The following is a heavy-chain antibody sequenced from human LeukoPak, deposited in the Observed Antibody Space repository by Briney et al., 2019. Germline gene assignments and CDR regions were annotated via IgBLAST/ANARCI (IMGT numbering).Heavy chain of an antibody. J-gene: IGHJ5*02. V-gene: IGHV3-21*01. CDR2: ISSSSSYI. D-gene: IGHD6-13*01. CDR1: GFTFSSYS. CDR3: AREVPESQAAAGGGFDP. Sequence: GGSLRLSCAASGFTFSSYSMNWVRQAPGKGLEWVSSISSSSSYIYYADSVKGRFTISRDNAKNSLYLQMNSLRAEDTAVYYCAREVPESQAAAGGGFDPWGQGTLVTVSS.